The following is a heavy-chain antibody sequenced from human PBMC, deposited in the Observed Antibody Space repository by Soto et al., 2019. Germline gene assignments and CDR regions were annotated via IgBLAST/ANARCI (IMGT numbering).Heavy chain of an antibody. Sequence: QVQLQQWGAGLLKPSETLSLTCAVYGGSFSGYYWSWIRQPPGKGLEWIGEINHSGSTNYNPSLKSRVTISVDTSKNQFSLKLSSVTAADTAVYYCARGPYLSVRGWYRERNAFDIWGQGTMVTVSS. CDR3: ARGPYLSVRGWYRERNAFDI. D-gene: IGHD6-19*01. CDR2: INHSGST. CDR1: GGSFSGYY. V-gene: IGHV4-34*01. J-gene: IGHJ3*02.